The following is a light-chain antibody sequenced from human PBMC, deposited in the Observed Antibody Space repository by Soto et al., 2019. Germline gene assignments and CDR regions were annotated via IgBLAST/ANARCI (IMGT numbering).Light chain of an antibody. Sequence: EIVLTQSPATRSLSPGERATLSCRASQSVSSYLAWYQQKPGQAPRLLIYDASNRATGIPARFSGSGSGTDFTLTISSLEPEDCAVYCWQQRSNWPPYTFGQGTKLEIK. J-gene: IGKJ2*01. V-gene: IGKV3-11*01. CDR2: DAS. CDR3: QQRSNWPPYT. CDR1: QSVSSY.